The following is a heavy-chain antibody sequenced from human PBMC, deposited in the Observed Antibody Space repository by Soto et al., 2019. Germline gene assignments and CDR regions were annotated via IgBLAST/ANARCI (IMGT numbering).Heavy chain of an antibody. D-gene: IGHD1-7*01. J-gene: IGHJ4*02. CDR2: IYYSGST. V-gene: IGHV4-31*03. Sequence: QVQLQESGPGLVKPSQTLSLSCTVSGDSISSGAYYWSWIRQHPGKGLEWIGYIYYSGSTYYNPSLKSRVSISIDMSQNQVSLKLSSVTAADAAVYYCARGGHQKTWNYALDYWRQGTVVTVAS. CDR1: GDSISSGAYY. CDR3: ARGGHQKTWNYALDY.